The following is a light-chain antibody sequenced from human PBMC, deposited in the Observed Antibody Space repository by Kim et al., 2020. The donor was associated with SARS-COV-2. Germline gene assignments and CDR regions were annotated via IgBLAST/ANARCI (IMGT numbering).Light chain of an antibody. J-gene: IGKJ1*01. Sequence: VSPGERATLSCRASQSGSSNLAWYQQKPGQAPRLLIYGASTGATGIPARFSGSGSGTEFTLTISSLQSEDFAVYSCQQYNNWPWTFGQGTKVDIK. CDR3: QQYNNWPWT. V-gene: IGKV3-15*01. CDR1: QSGSSN. CDR2: GAS.